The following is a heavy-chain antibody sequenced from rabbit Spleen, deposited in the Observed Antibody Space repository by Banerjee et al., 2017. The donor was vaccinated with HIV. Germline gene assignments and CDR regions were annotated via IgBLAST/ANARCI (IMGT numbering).Heavy chain of an antibody. V-gene: IGHV1S40*01. Sequence: QSLEESGGGLVKTGGTLTLTCTVSGFYFSSNWMCWVRQAPGKGLEWIACIDTNDGDTDYANWPKGRFTISKTSSTTVTLQVTSLTAADTATYFCARNYVNAFDPWGPGTLVTVS. J-gene: IGHJ2*01. D-gene: IGHD1-1*01. CDR2: IDTNDGDT. CDR3: ARNYVNAFDP. CDR1: GFYFSSNW.